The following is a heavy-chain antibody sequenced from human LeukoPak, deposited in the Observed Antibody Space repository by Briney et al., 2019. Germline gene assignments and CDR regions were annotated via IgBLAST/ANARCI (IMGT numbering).Heavy chain of an antibody. CDR2: ISAYNGNT. CDR3: ARDTDIVVVPAAPDY. V-gene: IGHV1-18*01. Sequence: ASVRVSCKASGYTFTSYGISWVRQAPGQGLEWMGWISAYNGNTNYAQKLQGRVTMTTDPSTSTAYMELRSLRSDDTAVYYCARDTDIVVVPAAPDYWGQGTLVTVSS. J-gene: IGHJ4*02. D-gene: IGHD2-2*01. CDR1: GYTFTSYG.